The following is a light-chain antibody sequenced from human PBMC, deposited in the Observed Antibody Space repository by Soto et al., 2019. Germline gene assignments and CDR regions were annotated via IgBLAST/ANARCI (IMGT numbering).Light chain of an antibody. CDR3: SSYAGSNTVV. J-gene: IGLJ2*01. Sequence: QSALTQPASVSGSPGQSITISCTGTSGDVGGYYYVSWYQQLPGKAPKLMISEVSNRPSGVSNRFSGSKSGNTASLTISGLQAEDEADYYCSSYAGSNTVVFGGGTK. CDR1: SGDVGGYYY. CDR2: EVS. V-gene: IGLV2-14*01.